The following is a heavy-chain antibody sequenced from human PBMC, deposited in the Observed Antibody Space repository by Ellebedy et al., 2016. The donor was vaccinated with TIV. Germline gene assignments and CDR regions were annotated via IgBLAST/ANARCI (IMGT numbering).Heavy chain of an antibody. CDR1: GFTFSGSA. D-gene: IGHD2-15*01. CDR2: IRSKANSYAT. J-gene: IGHJ3*01. CDR3: TSRTHCSGGSCYS. V-gene: IGHV3-73*01. Sequence: GESLKISCAASGFTFSGSAMHWVRQASGKGLEWVGRIRSKANSYATAYAASVKGRFTISRDDSKNTAYLQMNSLKTEDTAVYYCTSRTHCSGGSCYSWGQGTMVTVSS.